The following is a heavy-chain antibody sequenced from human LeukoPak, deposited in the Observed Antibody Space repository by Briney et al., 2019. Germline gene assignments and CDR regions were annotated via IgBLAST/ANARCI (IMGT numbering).Heavy chain of an antibody. CDR1: GFTFSSYA. CDR2: ISGSGGST. V-gene: IGHV3-23*01. J-gene: IGHJ4*02. CDR3: VREDTPATANY. Sequence: GGSLRLSCAASGFTFSSYAMSWVRQAPGKGLEWVSAISGSGGSTYYADSVKGRFTISRDNSKNTLYLQMHSLRPGDTAVYYCVREDTPATANYWGQGTLVTVSS. D-gene: IGHD2-21*02.